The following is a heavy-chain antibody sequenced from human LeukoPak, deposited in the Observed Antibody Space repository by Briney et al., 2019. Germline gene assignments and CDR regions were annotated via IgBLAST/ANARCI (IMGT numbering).Heavy chain of an antibody. D-gene: IGHD4-11*01. V-gene: IGHV3-33*06. J-gene: IGHJ4*02. CDR3: AKDAQRGFDYSNSFQY. Sequence: GGSLRLSCAASGFIFTDYGFHWVRQAPGKELEWVAAIWSDATNMYYANSVKGRFFIQRDDYQNTVYLELSSLRADDTAVYYCAKDAQRGFDYSNSFQYWGQGSLVTVSS. CDR1: GFIFTDYG. CDR2: IWSDATNM.